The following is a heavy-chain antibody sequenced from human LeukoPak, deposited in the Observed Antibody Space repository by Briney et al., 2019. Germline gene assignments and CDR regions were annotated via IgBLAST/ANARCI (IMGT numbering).Heavy chain of an antibody. V-gene: IGHV3-7*01. D-gene: IGHD6-6*01. CDR3: ARDRQSIAARRGAAFDY. J-gene: IGHJ4*02. Sequence: GGSLRLSCAASGFTFSSYWMSWVRQAPGKGLEWVANIKQDGSEKYYVDSVKGRFTISRDNAKNSLYLQMNSLRAEDTAVYYCARDRQSIAARRGAAFDYWGQGTLVTVSS. CDR1: GFTFSSYW. CDR2: IKQDGSEK.